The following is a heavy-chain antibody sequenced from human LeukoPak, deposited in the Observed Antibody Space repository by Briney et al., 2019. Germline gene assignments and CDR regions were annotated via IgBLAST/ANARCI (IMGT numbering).Heavy chain of an antibody. CDR2: IYYSGST. V-gene: IGHV4-39*07. CDR3: ARFSRRGYTSSSSHFDY. Sequence: SETLSLTCTVSGGSISSSSYYWGWIRQPPGKGLEWIGSIYYSGSTYYNPSLKSRVTISVDTSKNRFFLSLTSMTAADTGMYFCARFSRRGYTSSSSHFDYWGQGTLVTVSA. D-gene: IGHD6-6*01. J-gene: IGHJ4*02. CDR1: GGSISSSSYY.